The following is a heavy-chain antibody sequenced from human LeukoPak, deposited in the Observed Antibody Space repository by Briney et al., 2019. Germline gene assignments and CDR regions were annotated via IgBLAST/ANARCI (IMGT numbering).Heavy chain of an antibody. J-gene: IGHJ4*02. CDR3: ARDTYYYGSGSHDY. Sequence: GGSLRLSCAASGFTVSSNYMSWVRQAPGKGLEWVSVIYSGGSTYYADSVKGRFTISRDNSKNTLYLQMNSLRAEDTAVYYCARDTYYYGSGSHDYWGQGTLVTVSS. V-gene: IGHV3-66*01. CDR2: IYSGGST. D-gene: IGHD3-10*01. CDR1: GFTVSSNY.